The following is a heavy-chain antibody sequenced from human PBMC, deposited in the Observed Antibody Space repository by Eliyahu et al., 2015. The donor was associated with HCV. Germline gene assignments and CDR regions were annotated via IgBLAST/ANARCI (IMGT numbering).Heavy chain of an antibody. J-gene: IGHJ1*01. CDR3: TRGITYYYDTSGYYFQY. V-gene: IGHV3-7*01. CDR2: IKQDGSEE. Sequence: VQLVESGGXLVQPGGSLRLSCAASGFTFSSYGMSWVRQAPGKGLGWLANIKQDGSEEYYLDSVKGRFTISRDNAKNSLYLQMNSLRAEDTAVYYCTRGITYYYDTSGYYFQYWGQGTLVTVSS. D-gene: IGHD3-22*01. CDR1: GFTFSSYG.